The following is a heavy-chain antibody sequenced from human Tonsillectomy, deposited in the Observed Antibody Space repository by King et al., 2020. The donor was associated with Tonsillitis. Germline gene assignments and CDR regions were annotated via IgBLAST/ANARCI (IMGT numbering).Heavy chain of an antibody. V-gene: IGHV1-69*10. Sequence: QLVQSGAEVKKPGSSVKVSCKASGGTFSSYAISWVRQAPGQGLEWMGGIIPILGIANYAQKFQGRVTITADKSTSTAYMELSSLRSEDTAVYYCARDTADIVVVPAAMGMYAFDIWGQGTMVTVSS. CDR1: GGTFSSYA. CDR2: IIPILGIA. CDR3: ARDTADIVVVPAAMGMYAFDI. D-gene: IGHD2-2*01. J-gene: IGHJ3*02.